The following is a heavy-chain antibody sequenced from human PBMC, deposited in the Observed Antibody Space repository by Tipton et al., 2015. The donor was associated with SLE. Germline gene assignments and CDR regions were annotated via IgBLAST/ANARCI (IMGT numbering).Heavy chain of an antibody. J-gene: IGHJ4*02. Sequence: SLRLSCVASGFTFSSYGMHWVRQAPGKGLEWVAVIWYDGSNKYYADSVKGRFTISRDNYKNTLYLQMNSLRAEDTAVYYCARDKYSGYDYILDFWGQGTLVTVSS. CDR2: IWYDGSNK. V-gene: IGHV3-33*01. D-gene: IGHD5-12*01. CDR3: ARDKYSGYDYILDF. CDR1: GFTFSSYG.